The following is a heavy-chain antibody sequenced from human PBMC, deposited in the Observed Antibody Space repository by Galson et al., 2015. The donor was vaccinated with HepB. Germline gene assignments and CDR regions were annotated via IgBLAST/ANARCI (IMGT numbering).Heavy chain of an antibody. J-gene: IGHJ1*01. CDR1: GFTFSSYW. D-gene: IGHD3-22*01. CDR2: IKQDGSEK. V-gene: IGHV3-7*03. CDR3: AKVPYEYYYDSWIQH. Sequence: SLRLSCAASGFTFSSYWMSWVRQAPGKGLEWVANIKQDGSEKYYVDSVKGRFTISRDNSKNTLYLQMNSLRAEDTAVYYCAKVPYEYYYDSWIQHWGQGTLVTVSS.